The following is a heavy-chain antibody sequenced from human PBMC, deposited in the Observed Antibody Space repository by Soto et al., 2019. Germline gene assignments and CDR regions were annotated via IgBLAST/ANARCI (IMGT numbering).Heavy chain of an antibody. Sequence: EVQLLESGGGLVQPGGSLRLSCAASGFTFSSSAMSWVRQAPGKGLEWVSAISGSGGSTYYVDSVKGRFPISGDNSKNTLDLEMNSVRAEDTAVYYGAKGNGYNWNDYYGMDFWGQGTTVTVS. D-gene: IGHD1-20*01. J-gene: IGHJ6*02. CDR3: AKGNGYNWNDYYGMDF. CDR2: ISGSGGST. V-gene: IGHV3-23*01. CDR1: GFTFSSSA.